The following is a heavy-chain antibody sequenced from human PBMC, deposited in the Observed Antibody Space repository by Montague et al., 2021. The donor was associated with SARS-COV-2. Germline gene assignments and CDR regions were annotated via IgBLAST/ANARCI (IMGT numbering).Heavy chain of an antibody. Sequence: CAISGDSVSTYGVAWDWIRQSPSRGLEWLGMTIYTGSAWYNEYAESVEGRITINPDTPKNQFSLHLTPVTPEDTAVYYCARHSYRTFDFWGQGTLVTVSS. J-gene: IGHJ4*02. V-gene: IGHV6-1*01. CDR3: ARHSYRTFDF. CDR1: GDSVSTYGVA. D-gene: IGHD3-10*01. CDR2: TIYTGSAWYN.